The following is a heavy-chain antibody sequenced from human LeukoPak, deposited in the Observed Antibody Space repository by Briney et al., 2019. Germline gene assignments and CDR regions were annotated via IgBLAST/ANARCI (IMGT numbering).Heavy chain of an antibody. J-gene: IGHJ4*02. CDR3: ARNYYGSGNLDY. V-gene: IGHV3-20*04. CDR2: INWNGDTK. D-gene: IGHD3-10*01. CDR1: GXNLDDYG. Sequence: PGGSLRLSWAASGXNLDDYGLNWVRQAPGEGLEWVGGINWNGDTKGYADSVRGRITISRDNAKNSLYLQMNRLRAEDTALYYCARNYYGSGNLDYWGQGTLVTVSS.